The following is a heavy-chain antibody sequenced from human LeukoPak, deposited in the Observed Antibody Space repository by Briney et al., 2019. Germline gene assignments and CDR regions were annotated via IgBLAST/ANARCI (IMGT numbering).Heavy chain of an antibody. CDR3: TWSGLKIES. V-gene: IGHV3-15*01. CDR1: GFTFSIAW. J-gene: IGHJ4*02. D-gene: IGHD3-3*01. Sequence: GGSLRLSCAASGFTFSIAWMSWVRQAPGKGLEWLGQIKKKTDGATTAYAAPVKGRFTISRDDSKNTLFLQMNSLKTEDTALYYCTWSGLKIESWGRGTLVTVSS. CDR2: IKKKTDGATT.